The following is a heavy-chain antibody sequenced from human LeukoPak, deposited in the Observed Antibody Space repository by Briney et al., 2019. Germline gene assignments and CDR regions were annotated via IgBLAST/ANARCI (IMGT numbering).Heavy chain of an antibody. CDR1: GGSISSGGYY. CDR3: ARVGYCSSTSCYYGMDV. J-gene: IGHJ6*02. D-gene: IGHD2-2*01. Sequence: PSETLSLTCTVSGGSISSGGYYWSWIRQHPGKGLEWIGYIYYSGSTYYNPSLKSRVTISVDTSKNQFSLKLSSVTAADTAMYYCARVGYCSSTSCYYGMDVWGQGTTVTVSS. V-gene: IGHV4-31*03. CDR2: IYYSGST.